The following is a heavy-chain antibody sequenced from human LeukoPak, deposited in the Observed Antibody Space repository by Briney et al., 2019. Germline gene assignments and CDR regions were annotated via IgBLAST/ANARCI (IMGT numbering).Heavy chain of an antibody. D-gene: IGHD3-22*01. Sequence: ASVKVSCQASGYTFTGYYMHWVRQAPGQRLEWMGWINPNSGGANFAQKFQGRVTMTEDTSTDTAFMELSSLRSEDTAVYYCASPNYYDSSGYFRGMDVWGQGTTVAVSS. CDR2: INPNSGGA. J-gene: IGHJ6*02. CDR1: GYTFTGYY. V-gene: IGHV1-2*02. CDR3: ASPNYYDSSGYFRGMDV.